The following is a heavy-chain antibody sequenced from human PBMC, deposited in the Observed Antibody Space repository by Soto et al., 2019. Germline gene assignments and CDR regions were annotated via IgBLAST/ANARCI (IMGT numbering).Heavy chain of an antibody. Sequence: GGSLRLSCAASGFTFRSYAMSWVRQAPGKGLEWVSSISGSGGSTYYADSVKGRFTISRDNFKNSLYLQMNSLRAEDTAVYYCAKKGGDSGDYYYYGMDVWGQGTTVTVSS. J-gene: IGHJ6*02. V-gene: IGHV3-23*01. CDR2: ISGSGGST. CDR3: AKKGGDSGDYYYYGMDV. CDR1: GFTFRSYA. D-gene: IGHD2-15*01.